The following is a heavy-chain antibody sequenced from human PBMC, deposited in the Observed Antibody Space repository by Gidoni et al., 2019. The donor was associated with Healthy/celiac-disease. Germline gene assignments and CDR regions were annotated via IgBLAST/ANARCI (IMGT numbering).Heavy chain of an antibody. CDR2: IYYSGST. CDR1: GGSISSGGYY. Sequence: QVQLQESGPGLVQPSQTLSLTCTVSGGSISSGGYYWSWIRQHPGKGLEWIGYIYYSGSTYYNPSLKSRVTISVDTSKNQFSLKLSSVTAADTAVYYCARVQYQLLLGGNWFDPWGQGTLVTVSS. D-gene: IGHD2-2*01. CDR3: ARVQYQLLLGGNWFDP. J-gene: IGHJ5*02. V-gene: IGHV4-31*03.